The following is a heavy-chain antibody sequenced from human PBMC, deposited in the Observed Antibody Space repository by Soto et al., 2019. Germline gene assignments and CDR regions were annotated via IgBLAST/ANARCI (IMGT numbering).Heavy chain of an antibody. D-gene: IGHD6-19*01. V-gene: IGHV4-4*07. CDR3: AGGPYSSGWYVVVY. J-gene: IGHJ4*02. CDR1: GASISAYA. Sequence: QVQLQESGPGLVKPSETLSLTCTVSGASISAYAWSWIRQPAGKGLEWIGRLYSSGNTNYNPSFMSRLTMSSHTSKNQSSLKLSSVTAADTAVYYCAGGPYSSGWYVVVYWGQGTLVTVSS. CDR2: LYSSGNT.